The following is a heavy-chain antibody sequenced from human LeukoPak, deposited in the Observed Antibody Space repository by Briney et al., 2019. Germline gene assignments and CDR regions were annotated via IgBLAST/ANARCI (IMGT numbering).Heavy chain of an antibody. CDR2: INPSGGST. J-gene: IGHJ4*02. CDR1: GYTFTSYY. D-gene: IGHD3-22*01. Sequence: ASVKVSCKASGYTFTSYYMHWVRQAPGQGLEWMGIINPSGGSTSYAQKFQGRVTMTRDTSTSTVYMELSSLRSEDTAVYYRARGPSYYYDSSGYDSPFDYWGQGTLVTVSS. CDR3: ARGPSYYYDSSGYDSPFDY. V-gene: IGHV1-46*01.